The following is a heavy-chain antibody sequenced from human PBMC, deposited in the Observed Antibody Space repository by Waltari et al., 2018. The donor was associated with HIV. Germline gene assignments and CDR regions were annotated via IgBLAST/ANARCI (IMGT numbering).Heavy chain of an antibody. J-gene: IGHJ5*02. CDR1: GFTFSSYW. V-gene: IGHV3-7*01. CDR2: IKQDGSEK. CDR3: AGRSPARRLNWFDP. D-gene: IGHD2-8*01. Sequence: EVQLVESGGGLVQPGGSLSLSCAASGFTFSSYWMSWVRQAPGKGLEWVANIKQDGSEKYYVDSMKGRFTISRDNAKNSLYLQINRLRAEDTAVYYCAGRSPARRLNWFDPWGQGTLVIVSS.